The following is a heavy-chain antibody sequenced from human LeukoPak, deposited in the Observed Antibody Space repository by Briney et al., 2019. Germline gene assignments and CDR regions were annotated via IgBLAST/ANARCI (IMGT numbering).Heavy chain of an antibody. Sequence: PSETLSLTCAVSGGSISSSNWWSWVRQAPGKGLEWVSSTSSSYIYYADSVKGRFTISRDNAKNSLYLQMNSLRAEDTAVYYCARGGTTFEHWGQGTLVTVSS. D-gene: IGHD1-1*01. CDR1: GGSISSSN. V-gene: IGHV3-21*01. CDR2: TSSSYI. J-gene: IGHJ4*02. CDR3: ARGGTTFEH.